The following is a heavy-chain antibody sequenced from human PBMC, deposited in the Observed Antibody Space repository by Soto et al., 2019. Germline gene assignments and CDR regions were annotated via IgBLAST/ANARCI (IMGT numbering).Heavy chain of an antibody. CDR2: IYYSGSA. CDR3: ARFRVSSSHRGGFDP. Sequence: SEPLSLTCTISGCSISTYYWSWIRQPPGKGLEWIGYIYYSGSANYNPSLKSRVTISVDTSKNQFSLKLSSVTAADTAVYYCARFRVSSSHRGGFDPWGQGTLVTVSS. J-gene: IGHJ5*02. D-gene: IGHD6-13*01. CDR1: GCSISTYY. V-gene: IGHV4-59*01.